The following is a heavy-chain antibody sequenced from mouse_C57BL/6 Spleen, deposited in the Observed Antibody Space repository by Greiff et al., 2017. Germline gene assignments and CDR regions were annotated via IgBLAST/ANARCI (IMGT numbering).Heavy chain of an antibody. CDR3: ARGRYGNYFYAMDY. CDR1: GYTFTSYW. V-gene: IGHV1-52*01. D-gene: IGHD2-10*02. CDR2: IDPSDSET. Sequence: QVQLQQPGAELVRPGSSVKLSCKASGYTFTSYWMHWVKQRPIQGLEWIGNIDPSDSETHYNQKFKDKATLTVDKSSSTAYMQLSSLTSEDSAVYYCARGRYGNYFYAMDYWGQGTSVTVSS. J-gene: IGHJ4*01.